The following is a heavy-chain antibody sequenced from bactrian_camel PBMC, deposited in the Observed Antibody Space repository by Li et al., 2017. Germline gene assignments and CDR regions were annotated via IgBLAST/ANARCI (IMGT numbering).Heavy chain of an antibody. V-gene: IGHV3S55*01. Sequence: VQLVESGGDSVWAGGSLTLSCTASGDTDCGAMWCWKRQAPGKEREAVAAINRVDTTFYAGSVKGRFTISHDNAKNTLYLQMNSLKPEDTAIYYCAAGCRWVHDGTRYLPSKTDFAYWGQGTQVTVS. J-gene: IGHJ6*01. CDR1: GDTDCGAM. CDR2: INRVDTT. CDR3: AAGCRWVHDGTRYLPSKTDFAY. D-gene: IGHD6*01.